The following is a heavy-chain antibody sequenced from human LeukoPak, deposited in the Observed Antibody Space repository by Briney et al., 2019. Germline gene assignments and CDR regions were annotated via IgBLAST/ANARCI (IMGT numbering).Heavy chain of an antibody. V-gene: IGHV3-30*02. CDR1: GFTFSSYG. CDR3: AKVLGGSGWYYYMDF. Sequence: GGSLRLSCAASGFTFSSYGMHWVRQAPGKGLEWVAFIRYDGSKNYYGDSVKGGFSISRDNSKNTLSLQMNSLRVEVTAVYYCAKVLGGSGWYYYMDFWGKGTTVTVSS. CDR2: IRYDGSKN. D-gene: IGHD6-19*01. J-gene: IGHJ6*03.